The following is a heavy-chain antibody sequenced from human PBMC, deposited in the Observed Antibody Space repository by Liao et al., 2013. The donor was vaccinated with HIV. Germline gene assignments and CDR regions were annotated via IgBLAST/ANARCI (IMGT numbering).Heavy chain of an antibody. D-gene: IGHD3-10*01. J-gene: IGHJ5*02. CDR3: ARVRGGFDP. V-gene: IGHV4-34*02. CDR2: VSHSGST. CDR1: GGSFSGYY. Sequence: QVQPQQWGAGLLKPSETLSLTCAVYGGSFSGYYWSWIRQPSGKGLEWIGKVSHSGSTNYNPSLKSRVTISVDRSENQFSLKLGSVTAADTAVYYCARVRGGFDPWGQGTLVTVSS.